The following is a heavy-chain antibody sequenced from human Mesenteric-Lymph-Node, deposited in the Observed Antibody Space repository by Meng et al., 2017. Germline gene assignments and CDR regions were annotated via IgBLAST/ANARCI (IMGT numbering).Heavy chain of an antibody. Sequence: GESLKISCAASGFTFSSYDMHWVRQATGKGLEWVSAIGTAGDTHYPDSVKGRVTISRDNAKNTLYLQMNSLRAEDTAVYYCAGNRYYYGLDVWGQGTTVTVSS. J-gene: IGHJ6*02. CDR1: GFTFSSYD. D-gene: IGHD1-14*01. CDR3: AGNRYYYGLDV. CDR2: IGTAGDT. V-gene: IGHV3-13*01.